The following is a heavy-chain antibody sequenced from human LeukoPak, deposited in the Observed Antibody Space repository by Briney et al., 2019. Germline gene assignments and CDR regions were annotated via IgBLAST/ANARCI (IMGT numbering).Heavy chain of an antibody. V-gene: IGHV4-34*01. CDR1: GGSFSGYY. CDR3: ARLDSYGDYITQNYYYYYMDV. J-gene: IGHJ6*03. CDR2: INHSGST. D-gene: IGHD4-17*01. Sequence: PSETLSLTCAVYGGSFSGYYWSWIRQPPGKGLEWIGEINHSGSTNYNPSLKSRVTISVDTSKNQFSLKLSSVTAADTAVYYCARLDSYGDYITQNYYYYYMDVWGKGTTVTISS.